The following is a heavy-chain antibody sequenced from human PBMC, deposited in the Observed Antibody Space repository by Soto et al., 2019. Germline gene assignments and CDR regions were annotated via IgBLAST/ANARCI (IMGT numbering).Heavy chain of an antibody. Sequence: GGSLRLSCAASGLTVSINYMSWVRQVPGKGLEWVSIIYNDGATHYADSVKGRFTISRDNSKNTLYLQMNSLRVEDTAVYCCARAPTITTIFDSWGQGTLVTV. D-gene: IGHD4-4*01. CDR1: GLTVSINY. CDR3: ARAPTITTIFDS. J-gene: IGHJ4*02. V-gene: IGHV3-66*01. CDR2: IYNDGAT.